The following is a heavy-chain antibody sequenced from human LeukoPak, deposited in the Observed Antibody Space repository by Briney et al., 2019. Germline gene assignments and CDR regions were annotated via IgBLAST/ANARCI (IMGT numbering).Heavy chain of an antibody. CDR1: GYTFTGYY. V-gene: IGHV1-2*02. CDR3: ARSDFWSGYYPDY. CDR2: INPNSGGT. Sequence: ASVKVSCKASGYTFTGYYMHWVRQAPGQGLEWMGWINPNSGGTNYAQKFQGRVTMTRDTSISTAYMELSRLRSDDTAVYYCARSDFWSGYYPDYWGQGTQVTVSS. D-gene: IGHD3-3*01. J-gene: IGHJ4*02.